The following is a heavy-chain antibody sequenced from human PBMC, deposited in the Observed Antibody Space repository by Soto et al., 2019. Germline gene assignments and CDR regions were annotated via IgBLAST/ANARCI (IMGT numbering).Heavy chain of an antibody. CDR3: ARPNPHRGTGSLFHS. CDR1: GGTFSSYT. Sequence: QVQLVQSGAEVKKPGSSVKVSCKASGGTFSSYTISWVRQAPGQGLEWMGRIIPILGITNYAQKFQGRVTLAAETASVTVDMDQSTRRPEDTCGLNSARPNPHRGTGSLFHSRGQETLVTVSS. CDR2: IIPILGIT. D-gene: IGHD1-1*01. V-gene: IGHV1-69*02. J-gene: IGHJ4*02.